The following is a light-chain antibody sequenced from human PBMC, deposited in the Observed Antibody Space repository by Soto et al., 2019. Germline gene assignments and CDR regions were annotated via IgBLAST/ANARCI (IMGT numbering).Light chain of an antibody. Sequence: VLTQSPGTLSLSPGERATLSCRASQSISTNLAWYQQRPGQAPRLLIFDASSRATGVPARFSGSGSGTDFTLTINSLEREDFTVYYCQQYHSLPTTFGPGTKVDI. J-gene: IGKJ3*01. CDR2: DAS. V-gene: IGKV3-11*01. CDR3: QQYHSLPTT. CDR1: QSISTN.